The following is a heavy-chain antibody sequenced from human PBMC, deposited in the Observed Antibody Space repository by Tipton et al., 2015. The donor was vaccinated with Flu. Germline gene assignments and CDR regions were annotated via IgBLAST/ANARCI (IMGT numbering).Heavy chain of an antibody. V-gene: IGHV4-34*01. CDR1: GGSFSGHY. CDR2: INHSGSP. D-gene: IGHD2/OR15-2a*01. J-gene: IGHJ4*02. Sequence: LRLSCAVYGGSFSGHYWRWIRRPPGKGLEWIGEINHSGSPNYNPSLKSRVTISVDTSKNQFSLQVTSLTAADTAVYYCARGSEYANAYLDFWGQGTLVTVSS. CDR3: ARGSEYANAYLDF.